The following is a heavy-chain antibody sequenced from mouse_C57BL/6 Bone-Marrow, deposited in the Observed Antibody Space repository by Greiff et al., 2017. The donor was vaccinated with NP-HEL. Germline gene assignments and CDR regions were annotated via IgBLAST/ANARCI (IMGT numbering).Heavy chain of an antibody. CDR2: IYPGSGST. J-gene: IGHJ1*03. V-gene: IGHV1-55*01. CDR3: ARKVVGYWYFDV. CDR1: GYTFTSYW. D-gene: IGHD1-3*01. Sequence: QVQLQQPGAELVKPGASVKMSCKASGYTFTSYWITWVKQRPGQGLEWIGDIYPGSGSTNYNEKFKSEATLTVDTSSSTAYMQLSSLTSEDSAVYYCARKVVGYWYFDVWGTGTTVTVSS.